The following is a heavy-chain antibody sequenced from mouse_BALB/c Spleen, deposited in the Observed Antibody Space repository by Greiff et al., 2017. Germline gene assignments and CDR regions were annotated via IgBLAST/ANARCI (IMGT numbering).Heavy chain of an antibody. J-gene: IGHJ4*01. Sequence: QVQLQQSGAELVRPGTSVKVSCKASGYAFTNYLIEWVKQRPGQGLEWIGVINPGSGGTNYNEKFKGKATLTADKSSSTAYMQLSSLTSEDSAVYYCARSLYDGHYYAMDYWGQGTSVTVSS. CDR2: INPGSGGT. CDR1: GYAFTNYL. CDR3: ARSLYDGHYYAMDY. D-gene: IGHD2-3*01. V-gene: IGHV1-54*01.